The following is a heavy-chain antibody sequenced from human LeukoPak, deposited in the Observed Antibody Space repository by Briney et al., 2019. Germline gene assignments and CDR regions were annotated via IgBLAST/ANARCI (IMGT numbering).Heavy chain of an antibody. Sequence: PSETLSLTCTVSGGSISSYYWSWIRQPAGKGLEWIGRIYTSGSTNYNPSLKSRVTMSVDTSKNQFSLKLSSVTAADTAVYYCARGSSWYPSAGFDPWGQGTPVTVSS. J-gene: IGHJ5*02. V-gene: IGHV4-4*07. CDR1: GGSISSYY. CDR3: ARGSSWYPSAGFDP. CDR2: IYTSGST. D-gene: IGHD6-13*01.